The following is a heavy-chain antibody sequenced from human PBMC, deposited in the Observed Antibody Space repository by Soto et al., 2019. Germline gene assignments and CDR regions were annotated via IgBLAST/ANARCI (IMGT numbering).Heavy chain of an antibody. CDR1: GFTFNTYV. J-gene: IGHJ3*01. CDR3: ARRARTATTNWGAFDV. Sequence: EVQLLESGGGVVQPGGSLRLSCAASGFTFNTYVMHWVRQAPGKGLEWVSTISYSADKPHYADSVKGRFTISRDNSRDTLFLQMNSLRADDAAVYYCARRARTATTNWGAFDVWGPGTMVTVSA. CDR2: ISYSADKP. D-gene: IGHD1-7*01. V-gene: IGHV3-23*01.